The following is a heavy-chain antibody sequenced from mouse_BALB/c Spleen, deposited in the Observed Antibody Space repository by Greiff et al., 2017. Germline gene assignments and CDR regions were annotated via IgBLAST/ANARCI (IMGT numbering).Heavy chain of an antibody. CDR2: ISSGSSTI. J-gene: IGHJ3*01. D-gene: IGHD2-4*01. CDR1: GFTFSSFG. CDR3: ARSYYDYDAWFAY. Sequence: EVKLEESGGGLVQPGGSRKLSCAASGFTFSSFGMHWVRQAPEKGLEWVAYISSGSSTIYYADTVKGRFTISRDNPKNTLFLQMTSLRSEDTAMYYCARSYYDYDAWFAYWGQGTLVTVSA. V-gene: IGHV5-17*02.